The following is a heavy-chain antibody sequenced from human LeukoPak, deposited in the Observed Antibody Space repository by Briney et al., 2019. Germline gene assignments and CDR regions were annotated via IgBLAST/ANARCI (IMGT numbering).Heavy chain of an antibody. CDR2: IYYSGST. CDR3: ARGLGHSSGWGAVVLDI. CDR1: GGSISSYY. J-gene: IGHJ3*02. D-gene: IGHD6-19*01. Sequence: PSETLSLTCTVSGGSISSYYWSWIRQPPGKGLEWIGYIYYSGSTNYNPSLKSRVTISVDTSKNQFSLKLSSVTAADTAVYYCARGLGHSSGWGAVVLDIWGKGTRVTVFS. V-gene: IGHV4-59*01.